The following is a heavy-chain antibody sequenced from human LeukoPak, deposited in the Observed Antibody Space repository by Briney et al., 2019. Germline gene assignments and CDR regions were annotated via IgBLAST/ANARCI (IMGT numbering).Heavy chain of an antibody. J-gene: IGHJ3*02. CDR3: ARGTFSSGWYAFDI. V-gene: IGHV4-39*07. Sequence: SETLSLTCTVSGDSLRKSTFYWVWIRQPPGKGLEWIGSIYYSGGADYNPSLQSRVTISVDTSKNEFSLKLSSVTAADTAVYYCARGTFSSGWYAFDIWGQGTMVTVSS. CDR2: IYYSGGA. CDR1: GDSLRKSTFY. D-gene: IGHD6-19*01.